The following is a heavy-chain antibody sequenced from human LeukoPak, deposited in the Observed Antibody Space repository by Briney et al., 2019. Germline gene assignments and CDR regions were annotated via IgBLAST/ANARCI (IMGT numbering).Heavy chain of an antibody. CDR2: ISSSGSTI. J-gene: IGHJ4*02. CDR3: AGGGGGDCSGGSCYSDY. Sequence: GGSLRLSCAASEFSFSSYSMNWVRQAPGKGLEWVSYISSSGSTIYYADSVKGRFTISRDNAKNSLYLQMNSLRAEDTAVYYCAGGGGGDCSGGSCYSDYWGQGTLVTVSS. V-gene: IGHV3-48*04. D-gene: IGHD2-15*01. CDR1: EFSFSSYS.